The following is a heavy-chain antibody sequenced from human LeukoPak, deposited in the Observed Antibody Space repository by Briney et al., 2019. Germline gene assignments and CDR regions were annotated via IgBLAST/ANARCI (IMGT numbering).Heavy chain of an antibody. CDR3: TRALGSDY. J-gene: IGHJ4*02. CDR1: GHTFTDYY. CDR2: INPNSGGT. Sequence: ASVQVSCKASGHTFTDYYMNWVRQAPGQGLEWMGWINPNSGGTNYAQKFQGRVTMTRDTSITTAYMELSSLRSDDTAMYYCTRALGSDYWGQGTLVTVSS. D-gene: IGHD1-26*01. V-gene: IGHV1-2*02.